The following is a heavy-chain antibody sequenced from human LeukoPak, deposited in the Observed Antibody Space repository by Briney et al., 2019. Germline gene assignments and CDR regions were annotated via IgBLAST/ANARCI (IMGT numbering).Heavy chain of an antibody. J-gene: IGHJ4*02. CDR3: ASSFYDSSGYPLDY. Sequence: PSETLSLTCAVYGGSFSGYYWSWIRQPPGKGLEWIGEINHSGSTNYNPSLKSRVTMSVDTSKNQFSLKLSSVTAADTAVYYCASSFYDSSGYPLDYWGQGTLVTVSS. CDR2: INHSGST. D-gene: IGHD3-22*01. CDR1: GGSFSGYY. V-gene: IGHV4-34*01.